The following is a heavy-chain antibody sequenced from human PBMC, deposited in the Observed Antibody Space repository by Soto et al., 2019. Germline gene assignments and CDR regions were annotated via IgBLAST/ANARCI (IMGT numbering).Heavy chain of an antibody. CDR3: ARGGYCSYTSCQSDYYGMDV. D-gene: IGHD2-2*03. J-gene: IGHJ6*02. Sequence: PGGSLRLSCAASGFTFSDHYLAWVRQAPGKGLEWVGRTRNKANSYTTEYAASVKGRFSISRDDSKNSLYLQMNSLKTEDTAVYYCARGGYCSYTSCQSDYYGMDVWGQGTTVTVSS. CDR1: GFTFSDHY. V-gene: IGHV3-72*01. CDR2: TRNKANSYTT.